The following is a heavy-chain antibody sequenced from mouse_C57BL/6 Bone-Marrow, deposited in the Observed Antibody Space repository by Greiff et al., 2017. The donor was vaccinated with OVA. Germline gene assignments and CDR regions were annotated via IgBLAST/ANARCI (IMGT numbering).Heavy chain of an antibody. CDR3: TTSIYYGNWYFDV. CDR2: IDPENGDT. D-gene: IGHD2-1*01. J-gene: IGHJ1*03. V-gene: IGHV14-4*01. Sequence: EVKLVESGAELVRPGASVKLSCTASGFNIKDDYMPWVKQRPEQGLEWIGWIDPENGDTEYASKFPGTATITADTSSNTAYLQLSSLTSEDTAVYYCTTSIYYGNWYFDVWGTGTTVTVSS. CDR1: GFNIKDDY.